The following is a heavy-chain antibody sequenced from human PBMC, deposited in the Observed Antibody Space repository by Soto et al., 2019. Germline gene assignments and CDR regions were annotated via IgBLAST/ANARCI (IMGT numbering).Heavy chain of an antibody. CDR2: TIPIVDRA. J-gene: IGHJ4*02. V-gene: IGHV1-69*08. CDR1: GGTFSTST. D-gene: IGHD6-19*01. CDR3: ARAVAGTSILDS. Sequence: QVQLVQSGAEVKKPGSSVKISCQASGGTFSTSTISWVRQAPGQGLEWMGRTIPIVDRAIYAQNFQGRVTMTADKSTNTVYMEMFSLRSVDTAVYYCARAVAGTSILDSWGQGTLVTVSS.